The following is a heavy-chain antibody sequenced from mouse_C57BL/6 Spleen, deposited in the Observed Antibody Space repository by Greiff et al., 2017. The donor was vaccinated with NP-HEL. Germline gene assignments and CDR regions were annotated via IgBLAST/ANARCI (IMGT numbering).Heavy chain of an antibody. CDR3: ARAYGRYCYAMDY. Sequence: EVKLMESGPELVKPGASVKMSCKASGYTFTDYNMHWVKQSHGKSLEWIGYINPNNGGTSYNQKFKGKATLTVNTSSSTAYMELRSLTSEDSAVYYCARAYGRYCYAMDYWGQVTSVTVSS. CDR1: GYTFTDYN. D-gene: IGHD1-1*01. CDR2: INPNNGGT. J-gene: IGHJ4*01. V-gene: IGHV1-22*01.